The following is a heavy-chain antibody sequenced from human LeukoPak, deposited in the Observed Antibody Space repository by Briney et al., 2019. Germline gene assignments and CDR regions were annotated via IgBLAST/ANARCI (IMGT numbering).Heavy chain of an antibody. V-gene: IGHV1-69*05. CDR3: AVVVMLAFDI. Sequence: GSSVKVSCKASGGTFSSYAISWVRQAPGQGLEWVGGIIPIFGTANYAQKFQGRVTITTDESTSTAYMELSSLRSEDTAVYYCAVVVMLAFDIWGQGTMVTVSS. D-gene: IGHD3-22*01. CDR2: IIPIFGTA. CDR1: GGTFSSYA. J-gene: IGHJ3*02.